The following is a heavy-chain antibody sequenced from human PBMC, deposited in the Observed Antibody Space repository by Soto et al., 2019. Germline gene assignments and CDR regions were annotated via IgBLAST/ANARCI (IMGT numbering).Heavy chain of an antibody. CDR1: GFTFSSHA. CDR2: ISYDGSNK. CDR3: AREGYSGPDAEYFQH. J-gene: IGHJ1*01. V-gene: IGHV3-30-3*01. D-gene: IGHD2-15*01. Sequence: PVGSLRLSCAVSGFTFSSHAMHWVRQAPGKGLEWVAVISYDGSNKYYADSVKGRFTISRDNSKNTLYVQMNSLRAEDTAVYYCAREGYSGPDAEYFQHWGQGTLVTVSS.